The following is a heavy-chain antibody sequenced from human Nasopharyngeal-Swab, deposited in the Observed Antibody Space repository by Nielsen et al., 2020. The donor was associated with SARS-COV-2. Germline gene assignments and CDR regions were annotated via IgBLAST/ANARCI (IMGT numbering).Heavy chain of an antibody. CDR1: GYTFTNYG. CDR3: ARAPGVDYYYYMDV. Sequence: ASVKVSCKVSGYTFTNYGIHWVRQAPGQGLEWMGWINPGTVNTKYSQKFQGRVTISRDTSASTAYMELSSLRSEDSAVYYCARAPGVDYYYYMDVWGNGTTVTASS. J-gene: IGHJ6*03. CDR2: INPGTVNT. V-gene: IGHV1-3*01.